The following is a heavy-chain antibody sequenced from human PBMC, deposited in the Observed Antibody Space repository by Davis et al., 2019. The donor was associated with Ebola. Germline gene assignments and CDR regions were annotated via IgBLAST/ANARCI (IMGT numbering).Heavy chain of an antibody. V-gene: IGHV3-30-3*01. CDR3: AREWWTIYYYMDV. CDR1: GFTFSSYA. J-gene: IGHJ6*03. Sequence: GESLKISCAASGFTFSSYAMHWVRQAPGKGLEWVAVISYDGSNKYYADSVKGRFTISRDNSKNTLYLQMNSLRAEDTAVYYCAREWWTIYYYMDVWGKGTTVTVSS. D-gene: IGHD2-15*01. CDR2: ISYDGSNK.